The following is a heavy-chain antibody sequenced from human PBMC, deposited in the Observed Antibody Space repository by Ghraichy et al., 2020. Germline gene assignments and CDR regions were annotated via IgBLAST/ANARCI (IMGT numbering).Heavy chain of an antibody. V-gene: IGHV3-48*01. CDR3: ARLPLPRRAAVGDWYFDL. Sequence: GGSLRLSREGSGFSFRDSSMIWVRLTPRKALEWVSYITGSSITIFYTDSVKGRFTISRDNAKNSLYLQMNSLRAEETAVYYCARLPLPRRAAVGDWYFDLWGRGTLVTVSS. J-gene: IGHJ2*01. CDR1: GFSFRDSS. CDR2: ITGSSITI. D-gene: IGHD6-13*01.